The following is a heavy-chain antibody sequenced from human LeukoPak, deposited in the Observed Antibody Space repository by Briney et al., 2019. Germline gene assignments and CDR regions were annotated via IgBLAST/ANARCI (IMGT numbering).Heavy chain of an antibody. CDR1: GDSISSGYYF. CDR2: IYKNGDT. Sequence: PSETLSLTCTVSGDSISSGYYFWSWIRQPAGKGLEWIGRIYKNGDTNYNPSLKSRVTISVDTSKNQFSLKLSSVTAADTAVYYCARQTNTIFGVAPLDYWGQGTLVTVSS. J-gene: IGHJ4*02. D-gene: IGHD3-3*01. V-gene: IGHV4-61*10. CDR3: ARQTNTIFGVAPLDY.